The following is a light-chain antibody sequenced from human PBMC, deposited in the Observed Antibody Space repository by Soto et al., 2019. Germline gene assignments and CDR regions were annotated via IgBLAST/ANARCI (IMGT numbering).Light chain of an antibody. Sequence: DLQMTQSPSSLSASVGDRVTITCRASQSISSYLNWYQQKPGKAPKLLIYAASSLQSGVPSRFSGSGSGTDFTLTINSLQPEDFATYYCQQSYSTSITFGQGTRLEIK. CDR2: AAS. CDR1: QSISSY. J-gene: IGKJ5*01. CDR3: QQSYSTSIT. V-gene: IGKV1-39*01.